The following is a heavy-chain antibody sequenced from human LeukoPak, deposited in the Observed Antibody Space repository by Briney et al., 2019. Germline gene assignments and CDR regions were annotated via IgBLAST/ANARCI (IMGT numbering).Heavy chain of an antibody. V-gene: IGHV4-59*01. CDR2: IYYSGST. J-gene: IGHJ6*03. Sequence: SETLSLTCTVSGGSISSYYWSWIRQPPGKGLEWIGYIYYSGSTNYNPSLKSRVTISVDTSNNQFSLKLSSVTAADTAVYCCASANYYYYYYMDVWGKGTTVTVSS. CDR1: GGSISSYY. CDR3: ASANYYYYYYMDV.